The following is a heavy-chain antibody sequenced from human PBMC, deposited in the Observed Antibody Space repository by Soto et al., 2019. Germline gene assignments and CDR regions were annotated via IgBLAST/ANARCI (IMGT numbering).Heavy chain of an antibody. CDR1: GGSISSGDYY. CDR2: IYYSGST. V-gene: IGHV4-30-4*01. CDR3: ASVVLPVRVDY. Sequence: QVQLQESGPGLVKPSQTLSLTCTVSGGSISSGDYYWSWIRQPPGKGLEWIGYIYYSGSTYYHPSLQSPVTIAVDTSKNQFSLKLSSVTAADTAVYYCASVVLPVRVDYWGQGTLVTVSS. J-gene: IGHJ4*02.